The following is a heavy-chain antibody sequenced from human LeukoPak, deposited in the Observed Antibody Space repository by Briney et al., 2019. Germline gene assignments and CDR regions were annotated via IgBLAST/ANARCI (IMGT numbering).Heavy chain of an antibody. CDR2: ISSSSSYI. CDR1: GFTFSSYS. V-gene: IGHV3-21*04. D-gene: IGHD3-22*01. J-gene: IGHJ4*02. CDR3: ASDRAISGYYFEYFDY. Sequence: GGSLRLSCAASGFTFSSYSMNWVRQAPGKGLEWVSFISSSSSYIYYADSVKGRFTISRYNAKKSLYLQMNSLRAEDTAFYYCASDRAISGYYFEYFDYWGQGNLVTVSS.